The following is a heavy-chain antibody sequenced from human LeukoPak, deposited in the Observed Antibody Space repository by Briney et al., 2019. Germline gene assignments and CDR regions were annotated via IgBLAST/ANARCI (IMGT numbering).Heavy chain of an antibody. CDR2: IIPMFGTS. V-gene: IGHV1-69*05. CDR1: GGNFISYA. J-gene: IGHJ4*02. Sequence: GASVKVSCKASGGNFISYAVSWVRQAPGQGLEWMGGIIPMFGTSNYAQKFQGRVTITTDESTTTAYMELSSLSSEDTAVYYCATYTLSQFWSGYYHFDHWGQGTLVSVSS. CDR3: ATYTLSQFWSGYYHFDH. D-gene: IGHD3-3*01.